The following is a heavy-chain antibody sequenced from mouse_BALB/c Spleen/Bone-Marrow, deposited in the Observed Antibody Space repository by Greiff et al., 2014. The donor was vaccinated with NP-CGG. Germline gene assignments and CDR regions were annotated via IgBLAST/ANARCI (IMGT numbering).Heavy chain of an antibody. CDR2: ISSGSSSI. Sequence: EVQGVESGGGLVQPGGSRKLSCAASGFTFSRFGMHWVRQAPEKGLEWVAYISSGSSSIYYSDTVRGRFTISRDNPMDTLFLQRTSLRSEDTAMYYCARGDYWGQGTILTVSS. CDR3: ARGDY. CDR1: GFTFSRFG. V-gene: IGHV5-17*02. J-gene: IGHJ2*01.